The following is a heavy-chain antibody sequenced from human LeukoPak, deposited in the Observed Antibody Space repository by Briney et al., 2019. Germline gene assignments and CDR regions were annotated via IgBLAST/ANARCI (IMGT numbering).Heavy chain of an antibody. CDR3: ARALAGFDP. D-gene: IGHD6-25*01. CDR2: IYYSGST. V-gene: IGHV4-59*01. CDR1: GGSISSYY. J-gene: IGHJ5*02. Sequence: SETLSLTCTVSGGSISSYYWSWLRQPPGKGLEWIGYIYYSGSTNYNPSLKSRVTISVDTSKNQFSLKLSSVTAADTAVYYCARALAGFDPWGQGTLVTVSS.